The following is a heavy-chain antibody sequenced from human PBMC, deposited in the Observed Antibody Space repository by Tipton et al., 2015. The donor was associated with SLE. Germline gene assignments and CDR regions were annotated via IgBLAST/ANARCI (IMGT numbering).Heavy chain of an antibody. CDR1: GFTFSSYS. CDR2: ISSSSSYI. D-gene: IGHD3-10*01. J-gene: IGHJ4*02. Sequence: SLRLSCAASGFTFSSYSMNWVRQAPGKGLEWVSSISSSSSYIYYADSVKGRFTISRDNAKNSLYLQMNSLRAEDTAVYYCASRKGSMVRGVIPDYWGQGTLVTVSS. V-gene: IGHV3-21*01. CDR3: ASRKGSMVRGVIPDY.